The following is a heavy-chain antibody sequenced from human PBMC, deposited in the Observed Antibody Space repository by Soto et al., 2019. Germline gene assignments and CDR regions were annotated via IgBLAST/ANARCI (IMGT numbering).Heavy chain of an antibody. CDR2: ISGSGGST. CDR3: AKDLRPYSGSYYFDY. Sequence: GGSLRLSCAASGFTFSSYAMSWVRQAPGKGLEWVSAISGSGGSTYYADSVKGRFTISRDNSKNTLYLQMNSLRAEDTAVHYCAKDLRPYSGSYYFDYWGQGTLVTVSS. D-gene: IGHD1-26*01. V-gene: IGHV3-23*01. CDR1: GFTFSSYA. J-gene: IGHJ4*02.